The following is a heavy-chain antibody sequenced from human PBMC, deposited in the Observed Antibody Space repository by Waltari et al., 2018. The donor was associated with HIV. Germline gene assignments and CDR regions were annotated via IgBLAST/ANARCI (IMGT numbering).Heavy chain of an antibody. Sequence: DVQLVESGGGLVKPGQSLRLSCIASGFQFDIFTMTWVRQAPGGGLEWVASMSKSGYYVYYSDSLKGRVTISRDNAKKSLLLQVNSLTADDTGLYFCVRDRTSETTGDFDAWGQGVPVFVSS. J-gene: IGHJ4*02. V-gene: IGHV3-21*01. CDR1: GFQFDIFT. D-gene: IGHD1-1*01. CDR3: VRDRTSETTGDFDA. CDR2: MSKSGYYV.